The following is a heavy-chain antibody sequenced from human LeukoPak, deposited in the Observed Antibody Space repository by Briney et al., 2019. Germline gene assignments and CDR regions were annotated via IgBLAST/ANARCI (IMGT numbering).Heavy chain of an antibody. J-gene: IGHJ5*02. Sequence: GGSLRLSCAASGFTFSSNAMNWVRQGPGKGLEWVAAISSSGSATYYADSVKGRFTISRDNPKNTLYLQMNSLRAGDTALYYCAKDGGAGFDPWGQGTLVTVSS. CDR3: AKDGGAGFDP. CDR2: ISSSGSAT. V-gene: IGHV3-23*01. CDR1: GFTFSSNA. D-gene: IGHD3-16*01.